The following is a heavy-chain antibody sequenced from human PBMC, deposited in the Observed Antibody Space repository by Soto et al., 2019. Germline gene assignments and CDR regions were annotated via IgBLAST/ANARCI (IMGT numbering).Heavy chain of an antibody. CDR1: DDSITSSVYS. J-gene: IGHJ2*01. Sequence: SETLSLTCTVSDDSITSSVYSWGWIRQSPGKGLEWVGSLHDSGITYYDPPFKSRVTISVYTSKHQFSLRLGSVTAADTAVYYCARYKKYHGSRGYPWYFDLWGPGTLVTVSS. CDR3: ARYKKYHGSRGYPWYFDL. CDR2: LHDSGIT. D-gene: IGHD3-22*01. V-gene: IGHV4-39*01.